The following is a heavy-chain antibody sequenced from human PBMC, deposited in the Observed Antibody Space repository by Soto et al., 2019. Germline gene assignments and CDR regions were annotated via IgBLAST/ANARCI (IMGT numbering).Heavy chain of an antibody. V-gene: IGHV1-8*01. Sequence: QVQLVQSGAEVKKPGASVKVSCKASGYTFTSYDINWVRQATGQGLEWMGWMNPNSGNTGYAQKFQGSVTMTSNTSISTAYMDLSSLRSENTAMYSSARELAVAGFDYWGQGTLVTVSS. CDR1: GYTFTSYD. J-gene: IGHJ4*02. D-gene: IGHD6-19*01. CDR3: ARELAVAGFDY. CDR2: MNPNSGNT.